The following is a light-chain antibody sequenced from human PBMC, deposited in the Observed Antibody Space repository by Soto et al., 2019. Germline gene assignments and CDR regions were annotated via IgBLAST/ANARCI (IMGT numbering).Light chain of an antibody. J-gene: IGKJ5*01. CDR2: AAS. CDR3: QPLFDSPIT. V-gene: IGKV1-9*01. CDR1: QVISTS. Sequence: DIQLTQSPSFLSPSIGESVTITCRAGQVISTSLAWYQVKPGKAPKLLIYAASTLESGVPSRFSATVSGTEFSLTITSLQPEDFATYYCQPLFDSPITFRQGTRLEIK.